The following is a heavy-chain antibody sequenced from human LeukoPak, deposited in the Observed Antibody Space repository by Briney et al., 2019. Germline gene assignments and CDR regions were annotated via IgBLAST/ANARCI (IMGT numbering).Heavy chain of an antibody. CDR1: GYTFTSYY. J-gene: IGHJ4*02. CDR2: INPSGGST. D-gene: IGHD3-10*01. Sequence: ASVKVSCKASGYTFTSYYMHWVRQAPGQGLEWMGIINPSGGSTSYAQKFQGRVTMTRDMSTSTVYMELSSLRSEDTAVYYCARGIYYYGSGSSSNSLLRLPLDYWGQGTLVTVSS. CDR3: ARGIYYYGSGSSSNSLLRLPLDY. V-gene: IGHV1-46*01.